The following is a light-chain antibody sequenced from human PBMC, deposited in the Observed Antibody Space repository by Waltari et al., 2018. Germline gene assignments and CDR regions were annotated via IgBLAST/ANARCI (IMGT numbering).Light chain of an antibody. J-gene: IGLJ2*01. CDR2: SNT. V-gene: IGLV1-40*01. Sequence: QSVLTQPPSVSGAPGQRVTIPCPGRSSNTGAGYDVHWYQQLPGAAPKLLIFSNTNRASGVPDRISASKSGTSASLVITGLQAEDEADYFCQSYDSSLSGIFGGGTKLTVL. CDR1: SSNTGAGYD. CDR3: QSYDSSLSGI.